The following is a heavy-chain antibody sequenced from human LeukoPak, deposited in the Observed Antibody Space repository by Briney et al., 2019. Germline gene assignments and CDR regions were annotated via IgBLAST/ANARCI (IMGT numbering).Heavy chain of an antibody. CDR2: ISSSGSTI. D-gene: IGHD3-22*01. CDR1: GFTFSSYE. V-gene: IGHV3-48*03. J-gene: IGHJ4*02. CDR3: ARDTTNYDSSGLDY. Sequence: GGSLRLSCAASGFTFSSYEMNWVRQAPGKGLEWVSYISSSGSTIYYADSVKGRFAISRDNAKNLLYLQMNSLRAEDTAVYYCARDTTNYDSSGLDYWGQGTLVTVSS.